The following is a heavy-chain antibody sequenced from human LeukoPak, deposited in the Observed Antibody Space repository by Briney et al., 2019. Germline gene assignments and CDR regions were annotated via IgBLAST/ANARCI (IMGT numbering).Heavy chain of an antibody. CDR2: IIAYNGNT. CDR3: ARFKVAAPSDY. D-gene: IGHD6-19*01. Sequence: ASVKVSCKASGYTFTSYGISLVRQAPGQGLELMGWIIAYNGNTNYAQKLQGRVTMTTDTSTSTAYMELRSLRSDDTAVYYCARFKVAAPSDYWGQGTLVTVSS. V-gene: IGHV1-18*04. CDR1: GYTFTSYG. J-gene: IGHJ4*02.